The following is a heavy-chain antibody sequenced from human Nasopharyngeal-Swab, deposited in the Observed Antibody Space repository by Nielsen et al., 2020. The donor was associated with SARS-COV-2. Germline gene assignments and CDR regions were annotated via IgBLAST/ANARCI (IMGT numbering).Heavy chain of an antibody. V-gene: IGHV3-21*01. CDR3: ARARRGVDYYMDV. CDR1: GFTFSDYY. D-gene: IGHD3-10*01. CDR2: ISSSSSYI. J-gene: IGHJ6*03. Sequence: GGSLRLSCAASGFTFSDYYMNWVRQAPGKGLEWVSSISSSSSYIYYADSVKGRFTISRDNAKNSLYLQMNSLRAEDTAVYYCARARRGVDYYMDVWGKGTTVTVSS.